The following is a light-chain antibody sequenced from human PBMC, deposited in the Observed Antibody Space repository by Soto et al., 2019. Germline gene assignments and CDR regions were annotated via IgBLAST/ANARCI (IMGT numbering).Light chain of an antibody. CDR1: SSDVGGYNY. J-gene: IGLJ1*01. CDR3: QSYDISLHNYV. V-gene: IGLV2-14*01. Sequence: QSVLSQPASVSGSPGQSITISCTGTSSDVGGYNYVSWYQQHPGKAPKVMIYEVSDRPSGVSNRSSGSKSGTSAPLAITRLQAEDEADYYCQSYDISLHNYVFGTGTKVTVL. CDR2: EVS.